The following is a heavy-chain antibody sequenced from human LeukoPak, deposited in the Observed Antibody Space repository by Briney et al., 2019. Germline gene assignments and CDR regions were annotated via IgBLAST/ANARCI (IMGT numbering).Heavy chain of an antibody. CDR3: ARDQASNWFDP. Sequence: SETLSLTCTVSGGSISSYYWSWIRQPPGKGLEWIGYIYYSGSTNYNPSLKSRVTISVDTSKNQFSLKLSSVTAADTAVYYCARDQASNWFDPWGQGTLVTVYS. CDR2: IYYSGST. V-gene: IGHV4-59*01. CDR1: GGSISSYY. J-gene: IGHJ5*02.